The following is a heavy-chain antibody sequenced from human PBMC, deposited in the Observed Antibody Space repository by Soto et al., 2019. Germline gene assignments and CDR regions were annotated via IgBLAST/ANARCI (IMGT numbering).Heavy chain of an antibody. D-gene: IGHD4-17*01. Sequence: EVHLVESGGGSVQPGGSLRLSCAASGFTFSGYGMNWVRQAPGKGLEWISYITSSGSLIYYADSLKGRFTISRDNAKNSLVLQMNNLRAEDTAVYYWATTVTTVDYWGQGTLVTVSS. J-gene: IGHJ4*02. CDR2: ITSSGSLI. CDR3: ATTVTTVDY. CDR1: GFTFSGYG. V-gene: IGHV3-48*03.